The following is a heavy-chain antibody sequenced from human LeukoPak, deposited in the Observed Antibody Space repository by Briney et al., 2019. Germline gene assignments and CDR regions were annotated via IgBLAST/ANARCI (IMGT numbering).Heavy chain of an antibody. CDR1: GGSISSYY. V-gene: IGHV4-59*01. CDR2: IYYSGST. D-gene: IGHD6-13*01. J-gene: IGHJ4*02. Sequence: PSETLSLTCTVSGGSISSYYWGWIRQPPGKGLEWIGYIYYSGSTNYNPSLKSRATISVDTSKNQFSLKLSSVTAADTAVYYCARNLGGSSWVFDYWGQGTLVTVSS. CDR3: ARNLGGSSWVFDY.